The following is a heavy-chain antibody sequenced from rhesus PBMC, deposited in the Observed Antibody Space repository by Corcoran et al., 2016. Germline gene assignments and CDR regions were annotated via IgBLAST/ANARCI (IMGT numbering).Heavy chain of an antibody. Sequence: QVQLQESGPGLVKPSETLSLTCAVSGGSISSSNWWSWIRQPPGKGLEWIGYISGSSGSTYYNPSLKGRVTISTDTSKNQFSLKLGSVTAADTAVYYCARVGYINRLFDYWGQGVLVTVSS. V-gene: IGHV4-65*01. D-gene: IGHD4-23*01. CDR2: ISGSSGST. CDR1: GGSISSSNW. J-gene: IGHJ4*01. CDR3: ARVGYINRLFDY.